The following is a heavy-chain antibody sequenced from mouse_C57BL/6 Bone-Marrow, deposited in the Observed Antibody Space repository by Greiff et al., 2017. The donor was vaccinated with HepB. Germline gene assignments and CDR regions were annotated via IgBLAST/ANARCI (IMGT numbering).Heavy chain of an antibody. CDR1: GFNFKDSY. Sequence: EVKLMESGAELVKPGASVKLSCTASGFNFKDSYMNWVKQRPEQGLEWIGRIDPANGNTKYDPKFQGKATITADTSSNTAYLQRSSLTSEDAAVYYCAGGLGKDYGGRGTTLTVSS. V-gene: IGHV14-3*02. CDR2: IDPANGNT. CDR3: AGGLGKDY. D-gene: IGHD4-1*01. J-gene: IGHJ2*01.